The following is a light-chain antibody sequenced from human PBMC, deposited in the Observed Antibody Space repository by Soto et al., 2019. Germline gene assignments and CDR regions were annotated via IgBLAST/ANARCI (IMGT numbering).Light chain of an antibody. J-gene: IGKJ1*01. Sequence: DFPMTHSPASGSASVGDRITIICRASRDISNSLAWYQQTPGKAPKXLLRGASSLHRGVPSRFSGGGAGTELTITISSLQPEDFETYYCQQTSAFPRTFGQGTKVDIK. CDR3: QQTSAFPRT. CDR1: RDISNS. CDR2: GAS. V-gene: IGKV1-12*01.